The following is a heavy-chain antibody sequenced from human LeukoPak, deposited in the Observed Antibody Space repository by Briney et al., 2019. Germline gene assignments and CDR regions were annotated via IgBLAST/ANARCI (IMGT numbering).Heavy chain of an antibody. V-gene: IGHV3-11*01. CDR2: ISSSGSTI. D-gene: IGHD3-9*01. J-gene: IGHJ4*02. CDR1: GFTFSDYY. Sequence: GGSLRLSCAASGFTFSDYYMSWIRQAPGKGLEWVSYISSSGSTIYYADSVKGRFTISRDNAKNSLYLQMNSLRAEDTAVYYCAKDANFDWHISDYWGQGTLVTVSS. CDR3: AKDANFDWHISDY.